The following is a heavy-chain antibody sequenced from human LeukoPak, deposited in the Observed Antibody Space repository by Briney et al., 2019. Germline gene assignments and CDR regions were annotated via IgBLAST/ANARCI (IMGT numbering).Heavy chain of an antibody. V-gene: IGHV3-30*02. CDR2: TRYDGNNK. CDR1: GFTFSSYG. J-gene: IGHJ4*02. D-gene: IGHD5-12*01. Sequence: GGSLRLSCAASGFTFSSYGMHWVRQAPGKGLEWVAFTRYDGNNKYYTDSVKGRFTVSRDNSKNTLYLQMNSLRAEDTAVYYCAKDGYSGYDGYYFDYWGQGTLVTVSS. CDR3: AKDGYSGYDGYYFDY.